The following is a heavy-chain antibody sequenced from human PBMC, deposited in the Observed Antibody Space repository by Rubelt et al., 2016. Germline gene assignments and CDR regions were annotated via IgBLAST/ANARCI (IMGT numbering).Heavy chain of an antibody. CDR3: ARLSSGWYYFDY. D-gene: IGHD6-19*01. V-gene: IGHV4-39*01. J-gene: IGHJ4*02. CDR2: IYYSGST. CDR1: GGSISSSSYY. Sequence: QLQLQESGPGLVKPSETLSLTCTVSGGSISSSSYYWGWIRQPPGKGLEWIGSIYYSGSTYYHPSLKSRVTISVATSKNQCSLNLSSVTAADTAVYYCARLSSGWYYFDYWGQGTLVTVSS.